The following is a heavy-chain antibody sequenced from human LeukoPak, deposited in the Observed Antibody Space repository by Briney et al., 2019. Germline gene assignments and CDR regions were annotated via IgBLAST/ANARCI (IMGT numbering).Heavy chain of an antibody. CDR1: GGSVSSYY. Sequence: SETLSLTCTVSGGSVSSYYWSWTRQPPGRGLEWIGYLSHSGSSDSNPSLKSRVTILVDTSKNQFSLKLTSVTAADTAVYYCARARYANDWYAFDIWGQGTMVTVSS. CDR3: ARARYANDWYAFDI. V-gene: IGHV4-59*02. J-gene: IGHJ3*02. D-gene: IGHD3-9*01. CDR2: LSHSGSS.